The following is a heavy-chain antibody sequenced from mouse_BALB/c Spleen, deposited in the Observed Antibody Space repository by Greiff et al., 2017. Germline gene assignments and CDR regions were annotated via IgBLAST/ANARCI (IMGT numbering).Heavy chain of an antibody. J-gene: IGHJ2*01. V-gene: IGHV1S137*01. CDR2: ISTYYGDA. D-gene: IGHD2-2*01. Sequence: VQLQQSGAELVRPGVSVKISCKGSGYTFTDYAMHWVKQSHAKSLEWIGVISTYYGDASYNQKFKGKATMTVDKSSSTAYMELARLTSEDSAIYYCARFGYDGLDYWGQGTTLTVSS. CDR3: ARFGYDGLDY. CDR1: GYTFTDYA.